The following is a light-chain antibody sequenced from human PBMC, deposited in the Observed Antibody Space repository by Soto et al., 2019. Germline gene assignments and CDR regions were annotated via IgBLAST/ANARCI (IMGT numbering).Light chain of an antibody. V-gene: IGKV1-6*01. CDR3: LQDYNYPLT. CDR2: AAS. J-gene: IGKJ1*01. CDR1: QGIRND. Sequence: AIQMTQSPSSLSASVGDRVTITCRASQGIRNDIGWYQQKPGKAPKLLIYAASSLQSGVPSRFSGSGSGTDFTLTISSLQPEHFATYYCLQDYNYPLTFGQGTKVEIK.